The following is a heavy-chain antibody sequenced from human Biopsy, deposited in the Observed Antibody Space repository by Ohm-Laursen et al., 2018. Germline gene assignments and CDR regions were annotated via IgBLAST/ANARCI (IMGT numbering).Heavy chain of an antibody. V-gene: IGHV3-72*01. CDR3: ARAGRYCSGGGCYSWFDS. Sequence: GSLRLSCAASGSSFSDNYMDWVRQAPGKGLEWVGRIRDKANSYTTDYAASVKGRFTISRDDSKNSLYLQMNSLKTEDTALYYCARAGRYCSGGGCYSWFDSWGQGTLVTVSS. J-gene: IGHJ5*01. D-gene: IGHD2-15*01. CDR1: GSSFSDNY. CDR2: IRDKANSYTT.